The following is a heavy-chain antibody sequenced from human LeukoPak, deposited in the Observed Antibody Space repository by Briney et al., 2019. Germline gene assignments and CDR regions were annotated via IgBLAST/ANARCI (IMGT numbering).Heavy chain of an antibody. V-gene: IGHV5-51*01. J-gene: IGHJ4*02. CDR1: GYTFSSYW. CDR3: ARQNDFRLDY. Sequence: GESLRISCKGSGYTFSSYWIGWVRQMPGKGLEWMGIIYPGDSDTRYSPSLQGQVTISVDTSIGTAYLQWSSLKASDTAIYYCARQNDFRLDYWGQGTLVTVSS. D-gene: IGHD3-3*01. CDR2: IYPGDSDT.